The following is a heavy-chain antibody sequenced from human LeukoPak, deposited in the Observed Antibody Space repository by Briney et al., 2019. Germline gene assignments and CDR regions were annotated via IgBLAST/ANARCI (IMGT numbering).Heavy chain of an antibody. CDR2: IIPIFGTA. D-gene: IGHD5-12*01. Sequence: SVKVSCKASGGTFSSCAISWVRQAPGQGLEWMGGIIPIFGTANYAQKFQGRVTITTDESTSTAYMELSSLRSEDTAVYYCARDLSGYNPKAFDIWGQGTMVTVSS. CDR1: GGTFSSCA. CDR3: ARDLSGYNPKAFDI. V-gene: IGHV1-69*05. J-gene: IGHJ3*02.